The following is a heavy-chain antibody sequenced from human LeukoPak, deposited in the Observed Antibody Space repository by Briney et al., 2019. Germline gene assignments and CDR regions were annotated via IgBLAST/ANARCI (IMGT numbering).Heavy chain of an antibody. CDR3: AQKGGADY. V-gene: IGHV3-48*02. J-gene: IGHJ4*02. D-gene: IGHD2-15*01. CDR1: GFTFSRFG. CDR2: ISSSSSSSM. Sequence: GGSLRLSCAASGFTFSRFGMNWVRQAPGKGLEWVSCISSSSSSSMYYADSVKGRFTISRDNGKNSLYLPMNSLRDEDTAVYYCAQKGGADYWGQGTLVTVSS.